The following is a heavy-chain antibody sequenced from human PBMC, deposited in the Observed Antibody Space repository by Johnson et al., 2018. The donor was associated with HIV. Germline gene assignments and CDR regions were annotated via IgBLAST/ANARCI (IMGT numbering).Heavy chain of an antibody. CDR2: ISSSGSTI. V-gene: IGHV3-11*04. D-gene: IGHD3-22*01. CDR3: SKDDYYDSRGYFLTCAFDI. Sequence: QVQLVESGGGLVQPGGSLRLSCAASEFTFSDYYMNWMRQAPGKGLEWVSHISSSGSTIYYADSVKGRFTISRDNAKKSLYLQMNSLRAEDTAVYYCSKDDYYDSRGYFLTCAFDIWGQGTMVTVSS. CDR1: EFTFSDYY. J-gene: IGHJ3*02.